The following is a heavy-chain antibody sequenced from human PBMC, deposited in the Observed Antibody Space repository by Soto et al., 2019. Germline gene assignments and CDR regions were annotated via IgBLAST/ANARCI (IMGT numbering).Heavy chain of an antibody. V-gene: IGHV1-69*06. Sequence: QVRLVQSGDEVKKPGSSVRVSCKASGGTFSSYAMCWVPQAPGQGLEWMGGIIPGTGTAKYAQKFQDRVPISADKSTGTVYMDLRSLTSEETAVYFCARDRGRGSYYSVTDYWYFDLWGRGTLVSVSS. CDR1: GGTFSSYA. CDR2: IIPGTGTA. CDR3: ARDRGRGSYYSVTDYWYFDL. D-gene: IGHD2-15*01. J-gene: IGHJ2*01.